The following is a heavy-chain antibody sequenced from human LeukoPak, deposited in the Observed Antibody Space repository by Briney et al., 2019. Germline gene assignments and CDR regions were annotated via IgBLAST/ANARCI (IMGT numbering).Heavy chain of an antibody. D-gene: IGHD4-17*01. Sequence: SETLSLTCTVSGGSISGYYWSWIRQPPGKGLEWIGYIYYTGSTNYNPSLKSRVIISVDTSKNQFSLKVSSVTAADTAVYYCVRSRSGTYGWFDPWGQGTLVTVSS. V-gene: IGHV4-59*01. J-gene: IGHJ5*02. CDR2: IYYTGST. CDR3: VRSRSGTYGWFDP. CDR1: GGSISGYY.